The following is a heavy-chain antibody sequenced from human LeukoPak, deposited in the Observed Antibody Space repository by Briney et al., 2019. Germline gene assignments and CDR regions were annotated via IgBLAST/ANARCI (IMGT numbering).Heavy chain of an antibody. J-gene: IGHJ6*02. CDR3: ARDAEYSSSSRSRGPIDYYYYGMDV. CDR2: IYHSGST. D-gene: IGHD6-6*01. V-gene: IGHV4-30-2*05. Sequence: PSETLSLTCAVSGGSISSGGYSWSWIRQPPGKGLEWIGCIYHSGSTYYNPSLKSRVTISVDTSKNQFSLKLSSVTAADTAVYYCARDAEYSSSSRSRGPIDYYYYGMDVWGQGTTVTVSS. CDR1: GGSISSGGYS.